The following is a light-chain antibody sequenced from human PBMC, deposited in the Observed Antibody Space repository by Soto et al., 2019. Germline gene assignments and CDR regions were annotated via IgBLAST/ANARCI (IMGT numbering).Light chain of an antibody. CDR1: SSNIGAGYD. J-gene: IGLJ3*02. CDR2: GNS. CDR3: QSYDSSLSAL. Sequence: QLVLTQPPSGSGAPGQRVTISCTGSSSNIGAGYDVHWYQQLPGTAPKLLIYGNSNRPSGVPDRFSGSKSGTSASLAITGLQAEDEADYYCQSYDSSLSALFGGGTKLTVL. V-gene: IGLV1-40*01.